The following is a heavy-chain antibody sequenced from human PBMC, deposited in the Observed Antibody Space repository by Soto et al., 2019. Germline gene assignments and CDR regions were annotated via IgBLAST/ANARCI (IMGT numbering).Heavy chain of an antibody. CDR2: IIPILGIA. Sequence: GASVKVSCKASGYTFTSYAMHWVRQAPGQGLEWMGRIIPILGIANYAQKFQGRVTITADKSTSTAYMELSSLRSEDTAVYYCARGPLPYSSSWPLGYYYGMDVWGQGTTVTVSS. D-gene: IGHD6-13*01. J-gene: IGHJ6*02. CDR1: GYTFTSYA. CDR3: ARGPLPYSSSWPLGYYYGMDV. V-gene: IGHV1-69*04.